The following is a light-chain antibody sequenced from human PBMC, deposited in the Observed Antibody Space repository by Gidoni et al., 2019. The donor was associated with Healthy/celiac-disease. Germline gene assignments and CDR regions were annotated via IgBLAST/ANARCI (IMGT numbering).Light chain of an antibody. Sequence: DIQMTQSPSSLSASVRDRVTITCRARQSISSFLNWYQQKPGKAPKLLIYAASSLQSGVPSRFSGSGSGTDFTLTISSLQPEDFATYYCQQSYSTPCLTFGGGTKVEIK. CDR1: QSISSF. CDR2: AAS. V-gene: IGKV1-39*01. J-gene: IGKJ4*01. CDR3: QQSYSTPCLT.